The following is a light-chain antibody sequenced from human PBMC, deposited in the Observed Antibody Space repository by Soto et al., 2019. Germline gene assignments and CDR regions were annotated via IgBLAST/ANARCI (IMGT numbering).Light chain of an antibody. CDR2: GAS. CDR1: ESLSSNY. Sequence: EIVLTQSPGTLSLSPGERATLSCRASESLSSNYLAWHQQKPGQAPRLLIYGASSRATGIPDRFSGSGSGTDFTLTINRLEPEDFAVYYCQQYGSSSSWTFGQGT. CDR3: QQYGSSSSWT. J-gene: IGKJ1*01. V-gene: IGKV3-20*01.